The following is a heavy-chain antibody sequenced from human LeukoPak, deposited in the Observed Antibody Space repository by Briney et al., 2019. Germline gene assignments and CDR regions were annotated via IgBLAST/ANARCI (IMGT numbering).Heavy chain of an antibody. CDR3: ARDLDSSGWLDAFDI. D-gene: IGHD6-19*01. J-gene: IGHJ3*02. V-gene: IGHV3-74*01. CDR2: INSDGSST. Sequence: GGSLRLSCAASGFTFSSYWMHWVRHAPGKGMVWVSRINSDGSSTSYADSVKGRFTISRDNAKNTLYLQMNSLRAEDTAVYYCARDLDSSGWLDAFDIWGQGTMVTVSS. CDR1: GFTFSSYW.